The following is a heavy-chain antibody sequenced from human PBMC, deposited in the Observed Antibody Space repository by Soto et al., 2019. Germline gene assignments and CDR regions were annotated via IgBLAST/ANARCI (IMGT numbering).Heavy chain of an antibody. CDR2: ISSSSSYI. D-gene: IGHD3-10*01. CDR3: ARDQVYYGSGGSFDY. CDR1: GFTFSSYS. J-gene: IGHJ4*02. V-gene: IGHV3-21*01. Sequence: EVQLVESGGGLVKPGGSLRLSCAASGFTFSSYSMNWVRQAPGKGLEWVSSISSSSSYIYYADSVKGRFTISRDNAKNSLYLQMNSLRAEDTAVYYCARDQVYYGSGGSFDYWGQGTLVTVSS.